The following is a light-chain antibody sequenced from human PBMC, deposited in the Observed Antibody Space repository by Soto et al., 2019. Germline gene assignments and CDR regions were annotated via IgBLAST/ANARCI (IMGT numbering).Light chain of an antibody. CDR3: QQYNSYPWT. J-gene: IGKJ1*01. V-gene: IGKV1-5*01. Sequence: DIQMTQSPSTLSASVGDRVTITCRASQSIRSCLAWYQQKPGKAPKLLIYDASSLESGVPSRFSGSGSGTEFTLTISRLQPDDFAAYYCQQYNSYPWTFGQGTKVEIK. CDR2: DAS. CDR1: QSIRSC.